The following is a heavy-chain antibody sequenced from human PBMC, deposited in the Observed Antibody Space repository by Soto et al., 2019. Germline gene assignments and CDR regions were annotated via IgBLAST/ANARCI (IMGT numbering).Heavy chain of an antibody. CDR1: GGSISSGGYY. CDR3: ARGGYYYENSGQNAYDY. V-gene: IGHV4-31*03. Sequence: SETLSLTCTVSGGSISSGGYYWSWIRQHPGKGLEWIGYIYYGGSTYYNPSLKSRATISGDTSKNQFSLKLSPVTAADTAVYYCARGGYYYENSGQNAYDYWGQGILVTVSS. CDR2: IYYGGST. J-gene: IGHJ4*01. D-gene: IGHD3-22*01.